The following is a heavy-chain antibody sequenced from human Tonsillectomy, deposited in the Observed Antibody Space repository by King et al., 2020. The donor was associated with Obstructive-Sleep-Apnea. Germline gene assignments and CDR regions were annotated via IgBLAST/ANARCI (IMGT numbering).Heavy chain of an antibody. Sequence: EVQLVESGGGLVQPGRSLRLSCTASGFTFPDYTLSWFRQAPGKGLEWVGFIRTKVYGGTAEYAASVKGRFTISRHDSKRIAYLQMNSLKTEDTALYYCTRDGSGWPRDAFDIWGQGTMVTVSS. CDR2: IRTKVYGGTA. J-gene: IGHJ3*02. CDR3: TRDGSGWPRDAFDI. CDR1: GFTFPDYT. D-gene: IGHD6-19*01. V-gene: IGHV3-49*03.